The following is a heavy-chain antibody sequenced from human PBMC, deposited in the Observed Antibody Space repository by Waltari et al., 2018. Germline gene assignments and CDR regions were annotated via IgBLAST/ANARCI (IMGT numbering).Heavy chain of an antibody. Sequence: QVQLQQWGAGLLKPSETLSLTCAVYGESFRGYYWSWIRQPPRKGLEWIGKTTDSERTKYNPSLKSRISISVDTSKNQFSLTVFSVTAADAAVYYCARGDGTGKYGYWGQGTRVTVSS. CDR1: GESFRGYY. CDR3: ARGDGTGKYGY. V-gene: IGHV4-34*02. CDR2: TTDSERT. D-gene: IGHD1-1*01. J-gene: IGHJ4*02.